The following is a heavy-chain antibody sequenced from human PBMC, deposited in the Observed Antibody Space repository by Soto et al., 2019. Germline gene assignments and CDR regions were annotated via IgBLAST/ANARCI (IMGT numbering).Heavy chain of an antibody. V-gene: IGHV4-34*01. D-gene: IGHD3-10*01. CDR3: ARIIMVRGVIKYYYYYGMDV. CDR2: INHSGST. Sequence: SETLSLTCAVYGGSFSGYYWSWIRQPPGKGLEWIGEINHSGSTNYNPSLKSRVTISVDTSKNQFSLKLSSVTAADTAVYYCARIIMVRGVIKYYYYYGMDVWGKGTTVT. CDR1: GGSFSGYY. J-gene: IGHJ6*04.